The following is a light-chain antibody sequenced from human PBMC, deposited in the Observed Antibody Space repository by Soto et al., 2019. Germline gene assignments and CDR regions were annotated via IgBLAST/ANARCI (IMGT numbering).Light chain of an antibody. J-gene: IGKJ4*01. V-gene: IGKV3-15*01. CDR3: QQYNDLVT. Sequence: IVMTQSPFSLSFSPFEIVTLSCRASQSVSSHLAWYQRKPGQAPRLLMYAASTRANGVPARFSGSGSGTDFTLTITSLQSEDFALYYCQQYNDLVTFGGGTKVDIK. CDR2: AAS. CDR1: QSVSSH.